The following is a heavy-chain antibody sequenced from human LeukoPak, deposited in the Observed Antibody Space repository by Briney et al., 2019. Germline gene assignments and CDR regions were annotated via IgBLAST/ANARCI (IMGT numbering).Heavy chain of an antibody. CDR2: IIPIFGTA. CDR3: ARVGVGFSGSYYKTLGYFDY. CDR1: GGTFSSYA. V-gene: IGHV1-69*13. J-gene: IGHJ4*02. D-gene: IGHD3-10*01. Sequence: ASVKVSCKASGGTFSSYAISWVRQAPGQGLEWMGGIIPIFGTASYAQKFQGRVTITADESTSTAYMELSSLRSEDTAVYYCARVGVGFSGSYYKTLGYFDYWGQGTLVTVSS.